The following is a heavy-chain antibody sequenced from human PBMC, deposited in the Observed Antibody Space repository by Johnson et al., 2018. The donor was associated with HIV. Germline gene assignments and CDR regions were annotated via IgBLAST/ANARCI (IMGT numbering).Heavy chain of an antibody. CDR1: GFTFSSYG. Sequence: QVQLVESRGGVVQPGRSLRLSCVASGFTFSSYGMHWVRQAPGKGLEWVAVISYDGSNKYYADFVKGRFTISRDNSKNTLYLRMNSLRPEDTAVFYCARDPTTQNSRLTGDFGAFDIWGQGTRVTFSS. J-gene: IGHJ3*02. V-gene: IGHV3-30*03. D-gene: IGHD7-27*01. CDR3: ARDPTTQNSRLTGDFGAFDI. CDR2: ISYDGSNK.